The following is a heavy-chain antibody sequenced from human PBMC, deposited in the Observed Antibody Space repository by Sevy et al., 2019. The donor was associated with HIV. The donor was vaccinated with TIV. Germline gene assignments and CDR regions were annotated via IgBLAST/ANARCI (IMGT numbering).Heavy chain of an antibody. CDR1: GFSFSDAW. V-gene: IGHV3-15*01. Sequence: GESLRLSCAASGFSFSDAWLSWVRQVPGKGLEWVGRVRSKGDGGTAEYAAPVKGRFTIARDDSKNTMYVQMNNLKNEDTGIYYCTTEGADWGQGTLVTVSS. CDR2: VRSKGDGGTA. J-gene: IGHJ1*01. CDR3: TTEGAD.